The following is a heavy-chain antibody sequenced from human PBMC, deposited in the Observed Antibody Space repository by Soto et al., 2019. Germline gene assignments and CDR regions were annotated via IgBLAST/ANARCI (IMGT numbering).Heavy chain of an antibody. J-gene: IGHJ4*02. CDR3: ARAQWLVLDY. Sequence: QVQLQQWGAGLLKPSETLSLTCAVYGGSFSGYYWSWIRQPPGKGLEWIGEINHSGSTNYNPSLKSRVTISVDTSKNQFSLKLSSVTAADTAVYYCARAQWLVLDYWGQGTLVTVSS. CDR1: GGSFSGYY. V-gene: IGHV4-34*01. CDR2: INHSGST. D-gene: IGHD6-19*01.